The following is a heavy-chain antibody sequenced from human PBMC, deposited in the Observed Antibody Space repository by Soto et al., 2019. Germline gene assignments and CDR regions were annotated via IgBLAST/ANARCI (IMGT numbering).Heavy chain of an antibody. J-gene: IGHJ6*02. CDR2: IYYSGST. CDR3: ARHLYYDSSGYYYYYYGMDV. V-gene: IGHV4-59*08. D-gene: IGHD3-22*01. CDR1: GDSISSYY. Sequence: SETLSLTCTVSGDSISSYYWSWIRQPPGKGLEWIGYIYYSGSTNYNPSLKSRVTISVDTSKNQFSLKLSSVTAADTAVYYCARHLYYDSSGYYYYYYGMDVWGQGTTVT.